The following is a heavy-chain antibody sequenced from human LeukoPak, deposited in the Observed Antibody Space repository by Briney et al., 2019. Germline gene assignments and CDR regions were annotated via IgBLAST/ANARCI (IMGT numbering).Heavy chain of an antibody. CDR3: AKTGRGGIAVAYFDY. D-gene: IGHD6-19*01. Sequence: GGSLRLSCAASGFTFSRYEMNWVRQAPGKGLEWVSYITSSGSTIYYADSVKGRFTISRDNSKNTLYLQMNSLRAEDTAVYYCAKTGRGGIAVAYFDYWGQGTLVTVSS. CDR1: GFTFSRYE. V-gene: IGHV3-48*03. CDR2: ITSSGSTI. J-gene: IGHJ4*02.